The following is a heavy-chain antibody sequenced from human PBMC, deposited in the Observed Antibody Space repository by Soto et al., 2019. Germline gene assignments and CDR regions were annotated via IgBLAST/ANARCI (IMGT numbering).Heavy chain of an antibody. CDR3: ARALPPPYYYDSSGYYPFDY. Sequence: SETLSLTCTISGGSVSVYYWSWIRQSTGQGLEWIGYIYASGSPYYNPSLKSRVTISVDTSKNQFSLKLSSVTAADTAVYYCARALPPPYYYDSSGYYPFDYWGQGTLVTVSS. D-gene: IGHD3-22*01. CDR1: GGSVSVYY. V-gene: IGHV4-59*02. CDR2: IYASGSP. J-gene: IGHJ4*02.